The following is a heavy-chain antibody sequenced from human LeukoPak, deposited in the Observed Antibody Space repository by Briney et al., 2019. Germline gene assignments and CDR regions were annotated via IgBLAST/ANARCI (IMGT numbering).Heavy chain of an antibody. CDR2: ISGSGGST. J-gene: IGHJ4*02. CDR3: AKGVYSTSWWSVDY. V-gene: IGHV3-23*01. Sequence: GGSLRLSCAASGFTFSTYSMNWVRQAPGKGLEWVSGISGSGGSTYYADSVRGRFTISRDNSKDTLYLQVSSLRAEDTAVYYCAKGVYSTSWWSVDYWGQGTLVTVSS. D-gene: IGHD2-2*01. CDR1: GFTFSTYS.